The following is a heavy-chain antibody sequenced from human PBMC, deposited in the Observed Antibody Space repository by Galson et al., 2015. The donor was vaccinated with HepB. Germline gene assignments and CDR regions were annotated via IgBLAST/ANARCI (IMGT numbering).Heavy chain of an antibody. J-gene: IGHJ6*02. CDR3: AIGAVVGQLRYYGFAV. V-gene: IGHV5-51*01. Sequence: QSGAEVKRPGESLKISCEGAGYSFTNYWIAWVRQMPGKGLEWMGIVYPGDSETRYSPSFPGQDTISADKAITTAYLQWSSLKASDAAMYYRAIGAVVGQLRYYGFAVWGQGTALIVSS. D-gene: IGHD6-19*01. CDR2: VYPGDSET. CDR1: GYSFTNYW.